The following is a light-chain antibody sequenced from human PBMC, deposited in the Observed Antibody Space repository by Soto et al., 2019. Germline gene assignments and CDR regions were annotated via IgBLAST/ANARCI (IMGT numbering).Light chain of an antibody. CDR2: DAS. V-gene: IGKV1-5*01. CDR3: QQYNSYSWT. CDR1: PSISSW. J-gene: IGKJ1*01. Sequence: DIQMTQSPSTLSASVGDRVTITCLASPSISSWLAWYQQKPGKAPKLLIYDASSLESGVPSRFSGSGSGTEFTLTISSLQPDDFATYYCQQYNSYSWTFGQGTKVEIK.